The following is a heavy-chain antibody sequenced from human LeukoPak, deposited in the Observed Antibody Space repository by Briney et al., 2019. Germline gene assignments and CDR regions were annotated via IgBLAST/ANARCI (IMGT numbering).Heavy chain of an antibody. D-gene: IGHD5-18*01. V-gene: IGHV3-23*01. J-gene: IGHJ4*02. CDR3: AKRPLTVDTTMAIFDY. Sequence: GGSLRLSCAASGFIFSSYAMSWVRQAPGKGLEWVSTTISGGSTYYADSVKGRFTISRDNSKNTLYLQMNSLRAEDTAVYYCAKRPLTVDTTMAIFDYWGQGTLVTVSS. CDR2: TISGGST. CDR1: GFIFSSYA.